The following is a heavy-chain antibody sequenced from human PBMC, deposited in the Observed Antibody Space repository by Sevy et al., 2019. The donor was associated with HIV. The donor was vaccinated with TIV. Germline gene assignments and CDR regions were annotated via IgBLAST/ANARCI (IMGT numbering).Heavy chain of an antibody. CDR3: ARGKVAGTSFDY. CDR2: ISYDGSNK. Sequence: GGSLRLSCAASGFTLSSYAMHWVRQAPGKGLEWVAVISYDGSNKYYADSVKGRFTISRDNSKNTLYLQMNSLRAEDTAVYYCARGKVAGTSFDYWGQGTLVTVSS. V-gene: IGHV3-30-3*01. CDR1: GFTLSSYA. D-gene: IGHD6-19*01. J-gene: IGHJ4*02.